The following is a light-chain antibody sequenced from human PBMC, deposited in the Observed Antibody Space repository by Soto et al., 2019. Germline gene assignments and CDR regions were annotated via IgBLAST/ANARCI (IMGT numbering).Light chain of an antibody. V-gene: IGLV1-44*01. Sequence: QSVLTQPPSASGTPGQRVTISCSGSSSNIGSNTVNWYQQLPGTAPKLLIYSNKQRPSGVPDRFSGSKSGTSASLAFIGFQFEDEADYYCAAWDDSLNGSWVFGGGTKVTVL. CDR2: SNK. CDR1: SSNIGSNT. CDR3: AAWDDSLNGSWV. J-gene: IGLJ3*02.